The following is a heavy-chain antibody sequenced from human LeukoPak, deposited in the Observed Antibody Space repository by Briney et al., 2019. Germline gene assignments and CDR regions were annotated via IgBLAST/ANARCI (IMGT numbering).Heavy chain of an antibody. CDR3: ARGIGSGWVDY. D-gene: IGHD6-19*01. V-gene: IGHV3-33*01. Sequence: GGSLRLSCAASGFTFSSYGMHWVRQAPGKGLEWVAVIWYDGSNKYYADSVKGRFTISRDNSKNALYLQMNSLRAEDTAVYYCARGIGSGWVDYWAREPWSPSPQ. CDR2: IWYDGSNK. CDR1: GFTFSSYG. J-gene: IGHJ4*02.